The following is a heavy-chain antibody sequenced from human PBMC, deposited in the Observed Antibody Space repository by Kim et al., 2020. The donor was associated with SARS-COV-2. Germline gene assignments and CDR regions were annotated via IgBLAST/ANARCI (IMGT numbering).Heavy chain of an antibody. Sequence: SETLSLTCSVSGDSFRNYYWHWIRQPPGKGLESIAYIHHSGNTDYTPSLKSRVTISVDTSKSQFSLKLTSVTAADTAVYYCARVPSTPGYSYGAFYIWGRGKMVTVSS. J-gene: IGHJ3*02. CDR1: GDSFRNYY. CDR3: ARVPSTPGYSYGAFYI. V-gene: IGHV4-59*01. D-gene: IGHD1-1*01. CDR2: IHHSGNT.